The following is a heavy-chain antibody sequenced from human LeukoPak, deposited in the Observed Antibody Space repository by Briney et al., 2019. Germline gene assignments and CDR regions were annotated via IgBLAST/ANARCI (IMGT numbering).Heavy chain of an antibody. J-gene: IGHJ4*02. CDR1: RFTFSSYE. CDR2: ISSSDNSI. CDR3: ATGNFWEPDY. V-gene: IGHV3-48*03. D-gene: IGHD3-3*01. Sequence: PGGSLRLSCEASRFTFSSYEMNWVRQAPGKGLEWVSYISSSDNSIYYADSVKGRFTIYSDNAKNSLYLQMNSLRVEDTAVYYCATGNFWEPDYWGQGTLVTVSS.